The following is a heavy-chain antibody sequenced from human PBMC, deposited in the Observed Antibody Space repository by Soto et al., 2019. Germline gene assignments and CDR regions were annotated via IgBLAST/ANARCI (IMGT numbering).Heavy chain of an antibody. Sequence: QITLKESGPTLVKPTQTLTLTCTYSGFSLTTSGAGVGWIRQPPGKALEWLALISWKDDKRYNPGLESRLTITKDTSKNPVILTLTNMDPVDTATYFCAPRYGGNYDRWYFDSWGQGPLVTVSS. D-gene: IGHD4-17*01. CDR3: APRYGGNYDRWYFDS. J-gene: IGHJ4*02. V-gene: IGHV2-5*01. CDR2: ISWKDDK. CDR1: GFSLTTSGAG.